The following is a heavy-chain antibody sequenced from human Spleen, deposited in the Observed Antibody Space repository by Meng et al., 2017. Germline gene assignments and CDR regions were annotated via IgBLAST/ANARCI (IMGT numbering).Heavy chain of an antibody. D-gene: IGHD5-18*01. CDR1: GGSISSGGYY. CDR2: IYYSGST. CDR3: ARVGYSYGQYYFDY. V-gene: IGHV4-31*03. Sequence: LRLSCTVSGGSISSGGYYWSWIRQHPGKGLEWIGYIYYSGSTYYNPSLKSRVTISVDTSKNQFSLKLSSVTAADTAVYYCARVGYSYGQYYFDYWGQGTLVTVSS. J-gene: IGHJ4*02.